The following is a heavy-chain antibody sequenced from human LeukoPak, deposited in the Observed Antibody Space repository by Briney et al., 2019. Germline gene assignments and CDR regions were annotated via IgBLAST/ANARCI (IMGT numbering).Heavy chain of an antibody. CDR3: ARGQRGYSGYPDAFDI. V-gene: IGHV1-69*01. Sequence: SVKVSCKASGGTFSSYAISWVRQAPGQGLEWMGGIIPIFGTANYAQKFQGRVTITADETTSTAYMELSSLRSEDTAVYYCARGQRGYSGYPDAFDIWGQGTMVTVSS. CDR2: IIPIFGTA. J-gene: IGHJ3*02. D-gene: IGHD5-12*01. CDR1: GGTFSSYA.